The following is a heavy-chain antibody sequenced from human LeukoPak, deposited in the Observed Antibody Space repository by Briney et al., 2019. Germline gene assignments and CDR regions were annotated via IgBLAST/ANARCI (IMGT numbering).Heavy chain of an antibody. CDR3: ARSRVVPAAIHRANWFDP. J-gene: IGHJ5*02. Sequence: ASVKVSCKASGYTFTSYDINWVRQATGQGLEWMGWMNPNSGNTGYAQKFQGRVTMTRNTSISTDYMELSSLRSEDTAVYYCARSRVVPAAIHRANWFDPWGQGTLVTVSS. CDR1: GYTFTSYD. V-gene: IGHV1-8*01. D-gene: IGHD2-2*01. CDR2: MNPNSGNT.